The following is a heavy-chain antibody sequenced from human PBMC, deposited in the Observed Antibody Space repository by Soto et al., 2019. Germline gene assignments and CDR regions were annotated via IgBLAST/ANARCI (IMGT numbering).Heavy chain of an antibody. CDR1: GYTITSYY. V-gene: IGHV1-46*01. Sequence: ASVKVSCKASGYTITSYYMHWVRQAPGQGLEWMGIINPSSSATRYSQKFQGRVTMTRDVSTSTVYMEMSGLRSEDTAVYYCARGFFSSVTCYLLYYYNMDVWRQGTRDTVS. CDR3: ARGFFSSVTCYLLYYYNMDV. D-gene: IGHD3-22*01. CDR2: INPSSSAT. J-gene: IGHJ6*03.